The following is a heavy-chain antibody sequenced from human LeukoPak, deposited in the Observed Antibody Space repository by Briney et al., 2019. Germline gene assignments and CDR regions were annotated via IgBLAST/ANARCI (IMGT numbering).Heavy chain of an antibody. J-gene: IGHJ4*02. CDR3: ARNVASTGYFVY. CDR1: GYAFTTYD. D-gene: IGHD2-21*01. CDR2: MSPNSGNT. V-gene: IGHV1-8*01. Sequence: ASVKVSCKASGYAFTTYDINWVRQATGQGLEWLGWMSPNSGNTGYAQKFQGRGSMTRDTSISTAYMELSSLRSEDTAVYYCARNVASTGYFVYWGQGTLVTVSS.